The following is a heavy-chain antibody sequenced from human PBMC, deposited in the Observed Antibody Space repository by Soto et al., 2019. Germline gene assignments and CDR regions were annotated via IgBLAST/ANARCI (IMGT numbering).Heavy chain of an antibody. V-gene: IGHV4-30-4*01. CDR1: GGSISSGDYY. Sequence: QVQLQESGPGLVKPSETLSLTCTVSGGSISSGDYYWSWIRQPPGKGLEWIGYIYYRGNTYYNPSLKSRVTISAYQAKNQFSMKLNTMTAGDTAVYYCARDSSRVSAALGPSFDSWGQGTLVTVSS. CDR2: IYYRGNT. J-gene: IGHJ4*02. D-gene: IGHD2-2*01. CDR3: ARDSSRVSAALGPSFDS.